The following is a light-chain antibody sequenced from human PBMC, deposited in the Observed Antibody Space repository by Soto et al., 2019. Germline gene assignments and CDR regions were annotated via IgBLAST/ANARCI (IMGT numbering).Light chain of an antibody. J-gene: IGLJ1*01. CDR3: CSYAGSYIPYV. V-gene: IGLV2-11*01. CDR2: DVS. Sequence: QSALTQPRSVSGSPGQSVTISCTGTSSDVGGYNYVSWYQQHPGKAPKLMIYDVSKRPSGVPDRFSGSKSGNTASLTTSGLQAEDEADYYCCSYAGSYIPYVFGTGTKDTDL. CDR1: SSDVGGYNY.